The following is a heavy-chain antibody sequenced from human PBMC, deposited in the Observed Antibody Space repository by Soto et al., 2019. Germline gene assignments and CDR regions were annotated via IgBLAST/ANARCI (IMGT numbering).Heavy chain of an antibody. J-gene: IGHJ3*01. D-gene: IGHD1-26*01. CDR3: ARRASR. V-gene: IGHV3-48*03. CDR2: IHPSGQPI. CDR1: GFTFSSSE. Sequence: EVQLVESGGGLIQPGGSLRLSCAASGFTFSSSEMYWVRQAPGKGLEWVSYIHPSGQPIFYADSVKGRFTISRDNAKNSLYLKMSSLRAEDSAVYYCARRASRWGQGTMVTVSS.